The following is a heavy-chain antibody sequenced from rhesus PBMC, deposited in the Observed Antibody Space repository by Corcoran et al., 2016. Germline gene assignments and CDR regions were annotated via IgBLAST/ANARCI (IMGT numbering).Heavy chain of an antibody. CDR1: GGSISSSY. Sequence: QLQLQESGPGLVKPSETLSVTCAVSGGSISSSYWSWIRQAPGKGLVWIGYIYGSGSSTNYNPSLKSRVTLSVDTSKNQLSLKLSAVTAADTAVYYCARDRDITMIVVPYDYWGQGVLVTVSS. J-gene: IGHJ4*01. CDR2: IYGSGSST. V-gene: IGHV4-169*02. D-gene: IGHD3-28*01. CDR3: ARDRDITMIVVPYDY.